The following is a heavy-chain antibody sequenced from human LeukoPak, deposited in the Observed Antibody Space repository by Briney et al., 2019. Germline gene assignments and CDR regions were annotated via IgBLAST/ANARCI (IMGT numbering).Heavy chain of an antibody. CDR3: ARELYYYDSSGLDY. Sequence: GASLRLSCAPSGFTFSSYGMHWVRQAPGKGLEWVSVIYSGGSTYYADSVKGRFTISRDNSKNTLYLQMNSLRAEDTAVYYCARELYYYDSSGLDYWGQGTLVTVSS. J-gene: IGHJ4*02. D-gene: IGHD3-22*01. CDR1: GFTFSSYG. V-gene: IGHV3-NL1*01. CDR2: IYSGGST.